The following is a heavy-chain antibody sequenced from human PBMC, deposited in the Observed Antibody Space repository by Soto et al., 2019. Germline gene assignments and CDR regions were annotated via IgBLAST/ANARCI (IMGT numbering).Heavy chain of an antibody. CDR3: ALIPLGVATIIGEPGYFDY. D-gene: IGHD5-12*01. CDR1: GFTFSSYW. CDR2: INSDGSST. Sequence: PGGSLRLSCAASGFTFSSYWMHWVRQAPGKGLVWVSRINSDGSSTSYADSVKGRFTISRDNAKNTLYLQMNSLRAEDTAVYYCALIPLGVATIIGEPGYFDYWGQGTLVTVSS. J-gene: IGHJ4*02. V-gene: IGHV3-74*01.